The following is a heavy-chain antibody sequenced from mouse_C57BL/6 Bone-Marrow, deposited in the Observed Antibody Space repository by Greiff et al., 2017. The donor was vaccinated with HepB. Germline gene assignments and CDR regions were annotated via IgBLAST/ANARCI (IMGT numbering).Heavy chain of an antibody. CDR3: AKHTPRRPYAMDY. V-gene: IGHV2-9*01. Sequence: VKVVESGPGLVAPSQSLSITCTVSGFSLTRYGVDWVRQPPGKGLEWLGVIWGGGSTNSNSALMSRLSISKDNSKSQVFLKMNSLQTDDTAMYYGAKHTPRRPYAMDYWGQGTSVTVSS. J-gene: IGHJ4*01. CDR1: GFSLTRYG. D-gene: IGHD1-2*01. CDR2: IWGGGST.